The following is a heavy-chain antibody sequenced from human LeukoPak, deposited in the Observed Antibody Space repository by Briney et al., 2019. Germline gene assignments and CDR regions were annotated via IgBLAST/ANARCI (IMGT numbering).Heavy chain of an antibody. CDR2: VYYGGTT. V-gene: IGHV4-39*01. J-gene: IGHJ5*02. Sequence: PSETLSLTCTVSGGSVTSSGYYWGWIRQPPGKGLEWIGTVYYGGTTYYSPSLKSRVTISADTSKDQFSLRLTSVTAADTAVYYCATGGGIGVSHAWGQGILVTVST. D-gene: IGHD6-19*01. CDR3: ATGGGIGVSHA. CDR1: GGSVTSSGYY.